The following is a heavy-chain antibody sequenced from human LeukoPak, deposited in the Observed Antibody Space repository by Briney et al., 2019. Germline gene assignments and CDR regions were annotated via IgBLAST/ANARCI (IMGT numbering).Heavy chain of an antibody. D-gene: IGHD3-10*01. CDR3: AKDPDVLLWFGELSFIDY. Sequence: GGSLRLSCAASGFTFSSYAMSWVRQAPGKGLEYVSVISGSGGSTHYRDSVKGRFTISRDNSKNTLYLQMNSLRAEDTAVYYCAKDPDVLLWFGELSFIDYWGQGTLVTVSS. V-gene: IGHV3-23*01. J-gene: IGHJ4*02. CDR1: GFTFSSYA. CDR2: ISGSGGST.